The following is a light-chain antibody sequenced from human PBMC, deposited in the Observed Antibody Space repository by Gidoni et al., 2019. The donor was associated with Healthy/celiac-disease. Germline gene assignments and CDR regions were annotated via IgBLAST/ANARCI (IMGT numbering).Light chain of an antibody. CDR3: QKYNNWPPCT. CDR2: CAS. Sequence: EIVMTQSPATLSVSPGERATLSCRDSQRVSSNLAWYQQKSGQAPRLLIYCASSRATGIPARFSGSGSGPEVTLTIRILQSEDFAVYYCQKYNNWPPCTFGHGTKVEIK. V-gene: IGKV3-15*01. J-gene: IGKJ1*01. CDR1: QRVSSN.